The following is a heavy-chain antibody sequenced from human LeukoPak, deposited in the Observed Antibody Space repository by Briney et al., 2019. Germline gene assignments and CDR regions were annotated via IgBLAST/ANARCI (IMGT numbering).Heavy chain of an antibody. CDR2: INHSGST. V-gene: IGHV4-34*01. CDR3: ARGPPLVVVPAAMRESDY. D-gene: IGHD2-2*01. CDR1: GGSFSGYY. J-gene: IGHJ4*02. Sequence: PSETLSLTCAVYGGSFSGYYWSWIRQPPGKGLEWIGEINHSGSTNYNPSLKSRVTISVDTSKNQFSLKLSSVTAAATAVYYCARGPPLVVVPAAMRESDYWGQGTLVTVSS.